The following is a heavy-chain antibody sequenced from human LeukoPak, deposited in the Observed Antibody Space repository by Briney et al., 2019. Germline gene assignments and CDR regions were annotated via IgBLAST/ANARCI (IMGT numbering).Heavy chain of an antibody. CDR1: GFTFSSCS. Sequence: GGSLRLSCAASGFTFSSCSMDWVRQAPGKGLEWLSYISSSSRTIYYADSVKGRFTISRDNANNSLYLQMNSLRAEDTAVYYCARDRYGDYDFDYWGQGTLVIVSS. D-gene: IGHD4-17*01. J-gene: IGHJ4*02. CDR2: ISSSSRTI. V-gene: IGHV3-48*01. CDR3: ARDRYGDYDFDY.